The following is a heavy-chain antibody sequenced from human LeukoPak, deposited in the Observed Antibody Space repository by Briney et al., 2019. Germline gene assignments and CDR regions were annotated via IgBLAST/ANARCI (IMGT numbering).Heavy chain of an antibody. CDR3: ARVRGLGVISPYFDY. J-gene: IGHJ4*02. V-gene: IGHV4-59*08. Sequence: PSETLSLTCTVSGGSISSYYWSWIRQPPGKGLEWLGCIYYSGSTNYNPSLMSRVTMSVDTSKNQFSLKLSSVTAADTAVYYCARVRGLGVISPYFDYWGQGTLVTVSS. CDR1: GGSISSYY. D-gene: IGHD3-16*02. CDR2: IYYSGST.